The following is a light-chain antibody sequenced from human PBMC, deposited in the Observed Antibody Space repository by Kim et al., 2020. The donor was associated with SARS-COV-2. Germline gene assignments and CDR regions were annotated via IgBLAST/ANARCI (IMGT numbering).Light chain of an antibody. CDR3: QQYNNWSPWT. Sequence: APGERATLSCRAGQSVSSNLAWYQQKPGQAPRLLIYGASTRATGIPARFSGSGSGTEFTLTISSLQSEDFAVYYCQQYNNWSPWTFGQGTKVDIK. CDR2: GAS. V-gene: IGKV3-15*01. J-gene: IGKJ1*01. CDR1: QSVSSN.